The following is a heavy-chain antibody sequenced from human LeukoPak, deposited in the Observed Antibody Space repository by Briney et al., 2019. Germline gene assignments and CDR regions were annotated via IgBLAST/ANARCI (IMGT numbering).Heavy chain of an antibody. Sequence: SVKVSCKASGCTFSSYAISWVRQAPGQGLEWMGRIIPILGIANYEQKFQGRVTITADKATSTAYMELSSLRSEDTAVYYCARAITVNYGMDVWGQGTTVTVSS. CDR2: IIPILGIA. CDR1: GCTFSSYA. V-gene: IGHV1-69*04. CDR3: ARAITVNYGMDV. J-gene: IGHJ6*02. D-gene: IGHD1-20*01.